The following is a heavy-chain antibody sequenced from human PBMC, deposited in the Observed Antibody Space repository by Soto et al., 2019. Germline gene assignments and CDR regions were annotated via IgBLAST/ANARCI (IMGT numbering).Heavy chain of an antibody. CDR2: ISGSGGST. CDR1: GFTFSSYW. J-gene: IGHJ4*02. D-gene: IGHD6-13*01. CDR3: AKTGSSLLNYFDY. V-gene: IGHV3-23*01. Sequence: PGGSLRLSCAASGFTFSSYWMSWVRQAPGKGLEWVSAISGSGGSTYYADSVKGRFTISRDNSKNTLYLQMNSLRAEDAAVYYCAKTGSSLLNYFDYWGQGTLVTVSS.